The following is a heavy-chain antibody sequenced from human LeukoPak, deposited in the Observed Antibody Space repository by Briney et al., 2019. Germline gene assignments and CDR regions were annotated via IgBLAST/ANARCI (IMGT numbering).Heavy chain of an antibody. CDR1: GNYW. V-gene: IGHV3-74*01. D-gene: IGHD2/OR15-2a*01. Sequence: GGSLRLSCAASGNYWMHWVRQAPGKGLVWVSHINSDGSWTSYADSVKGRFTVSKDNAKNTVYLQMNSLRAEDTAVYYCVSFYETYWGRGTLVTVSS. J-gene: IGHJ4*02. CDR2: INSDGSWT. CDR3: VSFYETY.